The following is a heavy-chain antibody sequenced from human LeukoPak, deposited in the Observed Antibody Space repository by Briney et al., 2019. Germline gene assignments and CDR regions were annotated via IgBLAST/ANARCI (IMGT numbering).Heavy chain of an antibody. J-gene: IGHJ3*02. CDR1: GYTFTSYD. D-gene: IGHD6-6*01. CDR3: ARVIDYRWGRNIAAHFPFDI. V-gene: IGHV1-8*03. Sequence: ASVKVSCKASGYTFTSYDINWVRQATGQGLERMGWMNPNSGNTGYAQKFQGRVTITRNTSISTAYMELSSLRSEDTAVYYCARVIDYRWGRNIAAHFPFDIWGQGTMVTVSS. CDR2: MNPNSGNT.